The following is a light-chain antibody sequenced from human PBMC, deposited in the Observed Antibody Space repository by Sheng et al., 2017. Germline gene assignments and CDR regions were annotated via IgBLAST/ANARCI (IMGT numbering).Light chain of an antibody. V-gene: IGLV3-21*03. Sequence: SYVLTQPPSLSVAPGTTARISCGGDDIGRKRVYWYQQKSGQAPVAILYEDSHRPSGIPARFSGSNSGDTATLAISRAEDGDEADYFCQVWDNSDGDSWVFGGGTKLTVL. CDR1: DIGRKR. CDR3: QVWDNSDGDSWV. J-gene: IGLJ3*02. CDR2: EDS.